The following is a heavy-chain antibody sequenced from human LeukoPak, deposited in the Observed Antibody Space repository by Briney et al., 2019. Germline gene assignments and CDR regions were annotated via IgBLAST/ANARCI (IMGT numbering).Heavy chain of an antibody. CDR3: ARGDYYNDY. CDR1: GFTFSSYS. V-gene: IGHV3-48*01. CDR2: ISSSSSTI. Sequence: PGGSLRLSCAASGFTFSSYSMNWVRQAPGKGLEWVSYISSSSSTIYYADSVKGRFTISRDNAKNSLYLQMNSLRAEDTAVYYCARGDYYNDYWGQGTLVTVSS. D-gene: IGHD2-21*01. J-gene: IGHJ4*02.